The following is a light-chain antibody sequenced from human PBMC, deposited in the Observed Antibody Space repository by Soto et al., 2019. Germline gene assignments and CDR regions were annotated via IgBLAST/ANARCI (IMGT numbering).Light chain of an antibody. V-gene: IGLV2-14*03. Sequence: QSVLTQPPSVSGAPGQRVTISCTGSSSNIGAGYDVHWYQHHPGKAPKLMIYDVSNRPSGVSNRFSGSKSDNTASLTISGLQAEDEADYYCSSYTSTSTVVFGGGTKLTVL. CDR2: DVS. CDR1: SSNIGAGYD. J-gene: IGLJ2*01. CDR3: SSYTSTSTVV.